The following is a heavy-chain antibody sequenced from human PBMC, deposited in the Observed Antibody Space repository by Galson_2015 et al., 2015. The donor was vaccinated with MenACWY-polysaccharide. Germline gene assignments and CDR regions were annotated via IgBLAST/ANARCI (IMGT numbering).Heavy chain of an antibody. V-gene: IGHV6-1*01. Sequence: FAISGDRVSSNTAAWYWIRRSPSGGLEWLGRIYCRSQWYKYYAASVKSRITINVDTSKNQFSLQLTSVTPEDTAMYYCASKCIAVAGVIDYWGQGILVTVSS. CDR1: GDRVSSNTAA. D-gene: IGHD6-19*01. J-gene: IGHJ4*02. CDR2: IYCRSQWYK. CDR3: ASKCIAVAGVIDY.